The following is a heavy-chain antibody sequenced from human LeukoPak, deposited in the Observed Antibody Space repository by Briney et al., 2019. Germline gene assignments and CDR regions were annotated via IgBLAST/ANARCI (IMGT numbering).Heavy chain of an antibody. D-gene: IGHD3-3*01. Sequence: ASVKVSCKASGCTITGYYMHWVRQAPGQGLEWMGWINANNDGSVYAQKFQGRVAMTRDMSINTAYMELSRLRSDDTAVYYCARKRGVGVDTNAFDMWGQGTMVTVSS. CDR2: INANNDGS. V-gene: IGHV1-2*02. J-gene: IGHJ3*02. CDR3: ARKRGVGVDTNAFDM. CDR1: GCTITGYY.